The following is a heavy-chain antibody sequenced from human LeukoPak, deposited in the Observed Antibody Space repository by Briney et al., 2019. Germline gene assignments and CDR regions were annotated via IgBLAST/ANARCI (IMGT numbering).Heavy chain of an antibody. Sequence: SETLSLTCIVSGGSTSTGDYYCSWIRQPAGKGLEWIGRIYTSRSTNDNPSPKSRVTMSVDTSQNQFSLKLSSVTAAATAMYYCARQGYADFSSRPFDYWGQGTLVTVSS. CDR2: IYTSRST. D-gene: IGHD4-17*01. V-gene: IGHV4-61*02. CDR1: GGSTSTGDYY. CDR3: ARQGYADFSSRPFDY. J-gene: IGHJ4*02.